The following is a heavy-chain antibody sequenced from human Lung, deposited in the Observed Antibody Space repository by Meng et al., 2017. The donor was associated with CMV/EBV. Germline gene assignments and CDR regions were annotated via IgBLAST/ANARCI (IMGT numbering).Heavy chain of an antibody. CDR3: ARDAVRYCSSTSCYGPPKQQLVEYAY. V-gene: IGHV3-21*01. Sequence: GEXXKISCAASGFNFRTYSMNWVRQAPGKGLEWVSSISSSSTYIYYADSVKGRFTISRDNAKNSLYLQMNSLRAEDTAVYYCARDAVRYCSSTSCYGPPKQQLVEYAYWXQGTLVTVSS. D-gene: IGHD2-2*01. J-gene: IGHJ4*02. CDR2: ISSSSTYI. CDR1: GFNFRTYS.